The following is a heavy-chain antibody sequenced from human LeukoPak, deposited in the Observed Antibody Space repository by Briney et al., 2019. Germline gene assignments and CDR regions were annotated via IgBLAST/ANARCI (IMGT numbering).Heavy chain of an antibody. CDR1: GYTFTVYY. Sequence: ASVKVSCKASGYTFTVYYMHWVRHAPEQGLEWMGWINTNSGGTNYAQKFQVRVTMTRDTSISTAYMELSRLRSDDTAVYYCTPFRDPYGMDVWGQGTTVTVSS. J-gene: IGHJ6*02. D-gene: IGHD3-16*01. CDR3: TPFRDPYGMDV. V-gene: IGHV1-2*02. CDR2: INTNSGGT.